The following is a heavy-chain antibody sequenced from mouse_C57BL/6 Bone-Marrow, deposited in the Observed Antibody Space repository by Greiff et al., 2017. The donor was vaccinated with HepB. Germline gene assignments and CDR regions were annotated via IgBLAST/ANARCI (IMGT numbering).Heavy chain of an antibody. CDR1: GYTFTNYW. CDR2: LYPGGGYT. J-gene: IGHJ3*01. V-gene: IGHV1-63*01. CDR3: ARSSSQAWFGY. D-gene: IGHD1-1*01. Sequence: VQLQESGAALVRPGPSVTMSCQASGYTFTNYWIGWAKQRPGHGLEWIGDLYPGGGYTNYNEKFKGKATLTADKSSSTAYMQFSSLTSEDSAIYYCARSSSQAWFGYWGQGTLVTVSA.